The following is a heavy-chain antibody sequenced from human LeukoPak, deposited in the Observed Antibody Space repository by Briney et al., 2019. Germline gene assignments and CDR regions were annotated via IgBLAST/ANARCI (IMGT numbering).Heavy chain of an antibody. CDR3: VRVKGSYFDY. V-gene: IGHV3-48*01. J-gene: IGHJ4*02. CDR1: GFPLSSYS. Sequence: GGSLRLSCAASGFPLSSYSINWVRQAPGKGLEWVSYISSSGSAIYYVDSVKGRFTVSRDNAKNSLFLQVNSPRAEDTAVHYCVRVKGSYFDYWGQGALVTVSS. CDR2: ISSSGSAI. D-gene: IGHD2-15*01.